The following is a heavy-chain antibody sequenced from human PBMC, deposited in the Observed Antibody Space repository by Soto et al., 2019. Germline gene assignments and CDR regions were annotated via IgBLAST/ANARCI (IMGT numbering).Heavy chain of an antibody. CDR2: IYWDDDK. CDR1: GFSLSSTRMA. V-gene: IGHV2-5*02. Sequence: QITLKESGPTLVKPTQTLTLTCTFSGFSLSSTRMAVGWIRQPPGKALEWLALIYWDDDKRYSPFLKSRLTNPKDPPKNQVVLTMSNMDPVDTARYYWANIVVAGLGYYFDYWGQGTLVTVSS. J-gene: IGHJ4*02. D-gene: IGHD6-19*01. CDR3: ANIVVAGLGYYFDY.